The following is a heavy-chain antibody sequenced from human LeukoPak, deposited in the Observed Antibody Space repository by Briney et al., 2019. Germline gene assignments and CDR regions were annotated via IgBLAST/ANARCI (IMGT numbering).Heavy chain of an antibody. Sequence: GGSLGLFCGKSGFNFFSYFMRWGRQAPGKGLEWVSAVTTSGGTTYYADSVKGRFTISRDNSKNTLFLQMNSLRAEDTAVYYCAREGIDYWGQGTLVTVSS. CDR1: GFNFFSYF. CDR3: AREGIDY. CDR2: VTTSGGTT. V-gene: IGHV3-23*01. J-gene: IGHJ4*02.